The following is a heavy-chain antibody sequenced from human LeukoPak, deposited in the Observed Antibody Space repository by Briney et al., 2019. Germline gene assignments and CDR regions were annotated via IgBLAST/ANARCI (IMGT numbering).Heavy chain of an antibody. Sequence: GGSLRLSCAASGFTFSSYSMNWVRQAPGKGLEWVSGINVSGGSTFYADSVRGRFTISRDNSKNTLYLQMNSLRAEDTAVYYCAKDQYCTSTSCYVGYWGQGTLVTVSS. CDR2: INVSGGST. CDR3: AKDQYCTSTSCYVGY. CDR1: GFTFSSYS. D-gene: IGHD2-2*01. J-gene: IGHJ4*02. V-gene: IGHV3-23*01.